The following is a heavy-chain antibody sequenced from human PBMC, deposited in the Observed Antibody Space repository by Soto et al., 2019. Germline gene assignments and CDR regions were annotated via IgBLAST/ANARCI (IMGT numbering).Heavy chain of an antibody. V-gene: IGHV6-1*01. CDR1: GVSVSSNSAA. J-gene: IGHJ4*02. Sequence: PTLSIPGDLSGVSVSSNSAAWNSISQSPTRGLEWLGRTYYRSKWYNDYAVSVKSRITINPDTSKNQFSLQLNSVTPEDTAVYYCARGSYPIEPSGFDYWGQGTLVTV. CDR3: ARGSYPIEPSGFDY. CDR2: TYYRSKWYN. D-gene: IGHD1-26*01.